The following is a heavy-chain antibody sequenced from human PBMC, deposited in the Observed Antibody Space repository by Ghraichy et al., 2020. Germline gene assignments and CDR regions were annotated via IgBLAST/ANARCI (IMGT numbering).Heavy chain of an antibody. CDR3: ARSPSIQLWLVFDY. J-gene: IGHJ4*02. CDR2: IYYSGST. Sequence: SETLSLTCTVSGGSISSYYWSWIRQPPGKGLEWIGYIYYSGSTNYNPSLKSRVTISVDTSKNQFSLKLSSVTAADTAVYYCARSPSIQLWLVFDYWGQGTPVTVSS. D-gene: IGHD5-18*01. CDR1: GGSISSYY. V-gene: IGHV4-59*08.